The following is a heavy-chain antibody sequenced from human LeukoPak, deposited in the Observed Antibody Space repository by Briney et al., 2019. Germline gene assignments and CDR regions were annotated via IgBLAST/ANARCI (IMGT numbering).Heavy chain of an antibody. Sequence: GGSLRLSCAASGFTFSSFAMSWVRQAPGKGLEWVSAISGSGGSTYYADSVKGRFTISRDNSKNSLYLQMNSLRAEDTAVYYCAELGITMIGGVWGKGTTVTISS. V-gene: IGHV3-23*01. J-gene: IGHJ6*04. CDR2: ISGSGGST. D-gene: IGHD3-10*02. CDR3: AELGITMIGGV. CDR1: GFTFSSFA.